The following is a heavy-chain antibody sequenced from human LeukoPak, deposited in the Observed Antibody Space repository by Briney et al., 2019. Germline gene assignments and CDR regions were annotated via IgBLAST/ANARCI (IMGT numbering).Heavy chain of an antibody. D-gene: IGHD5-12*01. CDR2: INPSGGST. CDR3: ARGLYSPMVATRLFDY. Sequence: GASVKVSCKASGYTFTSYYMHWVRQAPGQGLEWMGIINPSGGSTSYAQKLQGRVTMTRDMSTSTVYMELSSLRSEDTAVYYCARGLYSPMVATRLFDYWGQGTLVTVSS. CDR1: GYTFTSYY. J-gene: IGHJ4*02. V-gene: IGHV1-46*01.